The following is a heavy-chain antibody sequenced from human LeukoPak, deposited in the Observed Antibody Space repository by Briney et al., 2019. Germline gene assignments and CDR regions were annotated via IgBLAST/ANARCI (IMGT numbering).Heavy chain of an antibody. CDR3: AKGGYKFLYYFDY. Sequence: PGGSLRLSCAASGFTFSNYAMTWVRQAPGKGLEWVSTISGSGNLTYFADSVKGRFTISRDNAKNSLYLQMNSLRAEDTALYYCAKGGYKFLYYFDYWGQGTLVTVSS. CDR2: ISGSGNLT. D-gene: IGHD5-18*01. J-gene: IGHJ4*02. V-gene: IGHV3-23*01. CDR1: GFTFSNYA.